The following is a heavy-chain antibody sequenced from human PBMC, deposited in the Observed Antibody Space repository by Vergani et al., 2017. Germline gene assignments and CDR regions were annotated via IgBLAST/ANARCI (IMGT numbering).Heavy chain of an antibody. J-gene: IGHJ4*02. D-gene: IGHD6-19*01. V-gene: IGHV3-21*01. CDR1: GFTFSSYG. CDR2: ISSSSSYI. CDR3: ARDSSSIAVAGTSFDY. Sequence: VQLVESGGGVVQPGRSLRLSCAASGFTFSSYGMHWVRQAPGKGLEWVSSISSSSSYIYYADSVKGRFTISRDNAKNSLYLQMNSLRAEDTAVYYCARDSSSIAVAGTSFDYWGQGTLVTVSS.